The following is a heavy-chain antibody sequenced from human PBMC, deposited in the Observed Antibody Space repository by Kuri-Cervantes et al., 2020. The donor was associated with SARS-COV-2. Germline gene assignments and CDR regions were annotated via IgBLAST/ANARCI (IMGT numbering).Heavy chain of an antibody. CDR1: GSIFSSYS. CDR2: ISSSSSTI. V-gene: IGHV3-48*02. Sequence: LCCASCGSIFSSYSMNWVRQAPRKGLEWVSYISSSSSTIYYANSVNGRFTISRDNAKYSLYLQKNSLRDEDTAVYYCAKSQRPYYDFLTGYSMTENENNGFDPWGQGTLVTVSS. D-gene: IGHD3-9*01. CDR3: AKSQRPYYDFLTGYSMTENENNGFDP. J-gene: IGHJ5*01.